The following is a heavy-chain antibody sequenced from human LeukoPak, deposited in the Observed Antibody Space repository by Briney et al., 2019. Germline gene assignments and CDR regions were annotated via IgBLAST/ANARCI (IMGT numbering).Heavy chain of an antibody. J-gene: IGHJ4*02. V-gene: IGHV3-48*03. CDR3: AIIAVAEIDY. D-gene: IGHD6-19*01. CDR1: GFTFSSYE. CDR2: ISSSGSTI. Sequence: GGSLRLSCAASGFTFSSYEMNWVRQAPGKGLEWVSYISSSGSTIYYADSVKGRFTISRDNSKNTLYLQMNSLRAEDTAVYYCAIIAVAEIDYWGQGTLVTVSS.